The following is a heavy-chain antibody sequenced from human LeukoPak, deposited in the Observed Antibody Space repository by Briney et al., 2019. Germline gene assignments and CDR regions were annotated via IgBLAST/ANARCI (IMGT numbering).Heavy chain of an antibody. CDR1: GFTFNRCW. J-gene: IGHJ1*01. CDR2: INPDGRDT. Sequence: GGSLRLSCVVSGFTFNRCWMNWVRQAPGKGLEWVAHINPDGRDTYYVDSVKGRFTISRDNAQNSMYLQTNSLRVEDTAVYYCTSWGDTTAEYFQRWGQGTLVTVSS. CDR3: TSWGDTTAEYFQR. D-gene: IGHD2-21*02. V-gene: IGHV3-7*01.